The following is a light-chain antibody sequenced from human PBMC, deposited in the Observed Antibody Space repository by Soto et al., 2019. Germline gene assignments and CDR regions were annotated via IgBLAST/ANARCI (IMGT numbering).Light chain of an antibody. CDR1: QSVDIN. CDR2: GAS. CDR3: QQYKNWPRT. J-gene: IGKJ1*01. V-gene: IGKV3-15*01. Sequence: EIVLTQSPATLSVSPGERVTLSCRASQSVDINLAWYRQKPGQAPSLLICGASPRATDMPGTISGSGSGTEFTLTISSLQAEDFAVYYCQQYKNWPRTFGQGTKVDIK.